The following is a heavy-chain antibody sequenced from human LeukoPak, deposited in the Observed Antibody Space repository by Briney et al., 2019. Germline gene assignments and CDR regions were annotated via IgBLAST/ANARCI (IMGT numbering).Heavy chain of an antibody. CDR2: ISGSGGST. CDR3: AKGPRRYFDWLFPKWFDP. J-gene: IGHJ5*02. CDR1: GFTFSSYA. V-gene: IGHV3-23*01. Sequence: PGGPLRLSCAASGFTFSSYAMSWVRQAPGKGLEWVSAISGSGGSTYYADSVKGRFTISRDNSKNTLYLQMNSLRAEDTAVYCCAKGPRRYFDWLFPKWFDPWGQGTLVTVSS. D-gene: IGHD3-9*01.